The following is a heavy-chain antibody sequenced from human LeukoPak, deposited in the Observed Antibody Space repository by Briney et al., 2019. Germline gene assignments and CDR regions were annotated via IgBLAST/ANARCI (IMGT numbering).Heavy chain of an antibody. CDR3: ARDYMAD. D-gene: IGHD5-24*01. Sequence: GGSLRLSCAGSGFTFSSYWMNWVRQAPGKGLEWVANINQNGSETFYVDSVKGRFTISRDNAKNSLYLLMNSLRADDSALYYCARDYMADWGQGTLVTVSS. CDR2: INQNGSET. J-gene: IGHJ4*02. V-gene: IGHV3-7*01. CDR1: GFTFSSYW.